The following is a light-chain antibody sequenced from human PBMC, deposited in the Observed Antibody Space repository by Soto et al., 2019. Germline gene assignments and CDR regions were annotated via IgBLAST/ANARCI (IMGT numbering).Light chain of an antibody. V-gene: IGKV3-15*01. Sequence: EIWMTQSPATLSVSPGERATLSCWASQSVSSNLAWYQQKPGQAPRLLIYGASTRATGIPARFSGSGSGTEFTLTISSLKSEDFAVYYCQQYNNWHPWTFGQGTKVDIK. J-gene: IGKJ1*01. CDR3: QQYNNWHPWT. CDR1: QSVSSN. CDR2: GAS.